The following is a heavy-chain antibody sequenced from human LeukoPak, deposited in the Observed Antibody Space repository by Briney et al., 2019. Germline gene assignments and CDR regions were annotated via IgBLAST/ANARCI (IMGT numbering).Heavy chain of an antibody. CDR1: GYTFTSYY. V-gene: IGHV1-46*01. Sequence: GASVKVSCKASGYTFTSYYMHWVRQAPGQGLEWMGIINPSGGSTSYAQKFQGRVTMTRDMSTSTVYMELSSLRSEDTAVYYCATSSAGLRGYYYYYMDVWGKGTTVTISS. CDR3: ATSSAGLRGYYYYYMDV. D-gene: IGHD5-12*01. CDR2: INPSGGST. J-gene: IGHJ6*03.